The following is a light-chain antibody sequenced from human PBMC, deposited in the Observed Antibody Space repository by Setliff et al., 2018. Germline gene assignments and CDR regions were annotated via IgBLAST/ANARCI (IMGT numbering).Light chain of an antibody. CDR3: SSYEGSNNYV. Sequence: QSVLTQPPSASGSPGQSVTISCTGTSSDFSGYNYVSWYQHHPGKAPKLMLYEVSKRPSGVPARFSGSKSGNTASLTVFGLQAEDEADHYCSSYEGSNNYVFGTGTKVTVL. CDR1: SSDFSGYNY. J-gene: IGLJ1*01. V-gene: IGLV2-8*01. CDR2: EVS.